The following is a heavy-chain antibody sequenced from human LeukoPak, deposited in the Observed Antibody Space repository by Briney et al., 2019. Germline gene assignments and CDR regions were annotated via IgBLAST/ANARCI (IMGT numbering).Heavy chain of an antibody. CDR1: GYSFTSYW. CDR3: ARHQRAKLALGNWFDP. J-gene: IGHJ5*02. CDR2: IYPGDSDT. D-gene: IGHD1-26*01. V-gene: IGHV5-51*01. Sequence: GKSLKISCKGSGYSFTSYWIGWVRQMPGKGLEWMGIIYPGDSDTRYSPSFQGQVTISADKSISTAYLQWSSLKASDTAMYYCARHQRAKLALGNWFDPWGQGTLVTVSS.